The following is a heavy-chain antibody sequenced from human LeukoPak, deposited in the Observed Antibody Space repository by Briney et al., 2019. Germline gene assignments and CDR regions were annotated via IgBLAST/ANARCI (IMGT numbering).Heavy chain of an antibody. Sequence: GGSLRLSCAASGFTFSSYAMSWVSQAPGKGLEWVGRIKSKTDGGTTDYAAPVKGRFTISRDDSKNTLYLQMNSLKTEDTAVYYCTTEVRYYDSSGYYPNWYFDLWGRGTLVTVSS. CDR3: TTEVRYYDSSGYYPNWYFDL. J-gene: IGHJ2*01. CDR2: IKSKTDGGTT. CDR1: GFTFSSYA. V-gene: IGHV3-15*01. D-gene: IGHD3-22*01.